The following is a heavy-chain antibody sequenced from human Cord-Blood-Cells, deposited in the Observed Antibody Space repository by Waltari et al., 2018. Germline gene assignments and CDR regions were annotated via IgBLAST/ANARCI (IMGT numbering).Heavy chain of an antibody. D-gene: IGHD4-17*01. CDR2: IPIFGTA. J-gene: IGHJ3*02. Sequence: IPIFGTANYAQTFQGRVTITADESTSTAYMELSSLRSEDTAVYYCAKGTTDAFDIWGQGTMVTVSS. CDR3: AKGTTDAFDI. V-gene: IGHV1-69*01.